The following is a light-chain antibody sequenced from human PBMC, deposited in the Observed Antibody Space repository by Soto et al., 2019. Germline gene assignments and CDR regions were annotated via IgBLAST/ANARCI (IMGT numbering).Light chain of an antibody. CDR3: SSYTSSSTPGV. CDR2: DVS. CDR1: SSDVGGYNY. V-gene: IGLV2-14*01. J-gene: IGLJ1*01. Sequence: QSALTQPASVSGSPGQSITISCTGTSSDVGGYNYVSWYQQHPGKAPKLMIYDVSNRPSGVSNRFSGSKSDNTASLTISGLQAEDEADYYCSSYTSSSTPGVFGTGTKVTVL.